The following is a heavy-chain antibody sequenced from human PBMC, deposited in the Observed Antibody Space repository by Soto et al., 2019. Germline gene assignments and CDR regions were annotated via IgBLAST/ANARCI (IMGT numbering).Heavy chain of an antibody. CDR2: INPNSGGT. D-gene: IGHD2-15*01. Sequence: QVQLVQSGAEVKKPGASVKVSCKASGYTFTGYHIHWVRQAPGQGLEWMGWINPNSGGTNYAPKFQGRVTMTRDTSISTGYMELSRLTSDDTAVYFCARDNGGYSPKWNFDYWGQGTLVTVSS. V-gene: IGHV1-2*02. CDR3: ARDNGGYSPKWNFDY. CDR1: GYTFTGYH. J-gene: IGHJ4*02.